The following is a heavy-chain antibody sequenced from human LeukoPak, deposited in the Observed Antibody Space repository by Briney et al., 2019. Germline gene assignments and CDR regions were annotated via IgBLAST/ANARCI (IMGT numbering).Heavy chain of an antibody. CDR2: ISSSSSYI. J-gene: IGHJ3*02. CDR3: ARDSGNYLDAFDI. Sequence: GGSLRLSCAASGFTLSSYRMNWVRQVPGKGLEWVSSISSSSSYIYYADSVKGRFTISRDNAKNSLYRQTISLRAEDMAVYYCARDSGNYLDAFDIWRQGTMVTVSS. CDR1: GFTLSSYR. D-gene: IGHD1-7*01. V-gene: IGHV3-21*01.